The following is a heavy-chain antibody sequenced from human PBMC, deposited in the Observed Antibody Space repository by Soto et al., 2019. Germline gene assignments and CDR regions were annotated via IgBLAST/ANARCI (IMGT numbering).Heavy chain of an antibody. Sequence: GGSLRLSCVVFGFTFSTYDMHWVRQNVGKGLEWVSSIGTDDDTYYLGSVRGRFTISREDAKNSLYLQMDSLGAGDTAVYYCARAYYDNSGYPLGGMDVWGQGTMVTVSS. CDR1: GFTFSTYD. D-gene: IGHD3-22*01. J-gene: IGHJ6*02. CDR2: IGTDDDT. CDR3: ARAYYDNSGYPLGGMDV. V-gene: IGHV3-13*01.